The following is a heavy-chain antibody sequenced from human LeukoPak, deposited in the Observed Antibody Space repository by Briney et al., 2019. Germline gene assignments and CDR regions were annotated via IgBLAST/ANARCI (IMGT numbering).Heavy chain of an antibody. CDR1: GFTFSSYA. D-gene: IGHD1-26*01. J-gene: IGHJ4*02. Sequence: GRSLRLSYAASGFTFSSYAMHWVRQAPGKGLEWVAVISYDGSNKYYADSVKGRFTISRDNSKNTLYLQMNSLRAEDTAVYYCARGKSGGYGLEDYWGQGTLVTVSS. V-gene: IGHV3-30-3*01. CDR2: ISYDGSNK. CDR3: ARGKSGGYGLEDY.